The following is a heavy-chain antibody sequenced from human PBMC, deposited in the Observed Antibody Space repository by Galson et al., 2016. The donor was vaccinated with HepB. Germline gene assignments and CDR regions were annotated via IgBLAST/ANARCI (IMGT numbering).Heavy chain of an antibody. V-gene: IGHV3-30-3*01. CDR2: MSYDGNDK. J-gene: IGHJ4*02. CDR1: GFAFSRYG. D-gene: IGHD2-21*02. Sequence: SLRLSCAGSGFAFSRYGFHWVRQAPGKGLEWVAFMSYDGNDKYYADSVKGRFTVSRDDSTYTFFLQLNSLSIEDTAVYYCARQVLYGDPYFDYWGQGTLVTVSS. CDR3: ARQVLYGDPYFDY.